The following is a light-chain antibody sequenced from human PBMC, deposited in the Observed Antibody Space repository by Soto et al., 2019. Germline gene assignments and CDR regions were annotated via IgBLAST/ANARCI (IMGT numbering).Light chain of an antibody. V-gene: IGKV3-15*01. Sequence: EIVMTQSPGTLSVSPGEGATLSCRASQSVSSNLAWYQQKPGQAPRLLLYGASTRATGIPARFSGSGSETEFTLTISSLQSEDFAVYYCHHYNNWPQTFGQGTTVEIK. J-gene: IGKJ1*01. CDR2: GAS. CDR1: QSVSSN. CDR3: HHYNNWPQT.